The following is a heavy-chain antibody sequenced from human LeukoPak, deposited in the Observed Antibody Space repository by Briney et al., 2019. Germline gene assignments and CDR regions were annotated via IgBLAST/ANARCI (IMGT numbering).Heavy chain of an antibody. V-gene: IGHV4-30-2*01. CDR2: IYHSGSGST. CDR3: ARNSGGLLDY. J-gene: IGHJ4*02. Sequence: SETLSLTCTVSGGSISSGGHSWSWIRQPPGKGLEWIGYIYHSGSGSTYYNPSLKSRVTISIDKSKNQFSLKLNSVTAADTAVYYCARNSGGLLDYWGQGTLVTVSS. D-gene: IGHD3-10*01. CDR1: GGSISSGGHS.